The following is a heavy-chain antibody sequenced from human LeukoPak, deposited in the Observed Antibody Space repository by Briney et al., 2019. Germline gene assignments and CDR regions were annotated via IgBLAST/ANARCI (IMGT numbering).Heavy chain of an antibody. Sequence: PSETLSLTCTVSGGSISSSSYYWGWIRQPPGKGLEWIGSIYYSGSTYYNPSLKSRVTISVDTSKNQFSLKLSSVTAADTAVYYCAREYLGGGGTMIVVVINEAFDIWGQGTMVTVSS. CDR3: AREYLGGGGTMIVVVINEAFDI. CDR2: IYYSGST. J-gene: IGHJ3*02. D-gene: IGHD3-22*01. CDR1: GGSISSSSYY. V-gene: IGHV4-39*07.